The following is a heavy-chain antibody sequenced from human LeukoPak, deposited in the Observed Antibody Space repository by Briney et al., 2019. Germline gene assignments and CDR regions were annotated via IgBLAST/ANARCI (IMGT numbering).Heavy chain of an antibody. D-gene: IGHD6-19*01. J-gene: IGHJ4*02. CDR2: IYYSGST. V-gene: IGHV4-59*08. CDR3: ERGPRQWPDY. CDR1: GGSISSYY. Sequence: SETLSLTCTVSGGSISSYYWSWIRQPPGKGLEWIGYIYYSGSTNYNPSLKSRVTISVDTSKNQFSLKLSSVTAADTAVYYCERGPRQWPDYWGQGTLVTVSS.